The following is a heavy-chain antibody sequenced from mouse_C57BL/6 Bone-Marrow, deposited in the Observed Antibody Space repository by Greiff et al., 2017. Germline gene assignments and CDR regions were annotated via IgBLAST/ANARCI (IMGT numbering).Heavy chain of an antibody. V-gene: IGHV1-81*01. CDR2: IYPRSGNT. J-gene: IGHJ1*03. Sequence: QVQLQQSGAELARPGASVKLSCKASGYTFTSYGISWVKQRTGQGLEWIGEIYPRSGNTYYNEQFKGKATLTADKSSSTAYMELRSLTSEDSAVYFCARLGPHYYGSSWYFDVWGTGTTVTVSS. CDR3: ARLGPHYYGSSWYFDV. CDR1: GYTFTSYG. D-gene: IGHD1-1*01.